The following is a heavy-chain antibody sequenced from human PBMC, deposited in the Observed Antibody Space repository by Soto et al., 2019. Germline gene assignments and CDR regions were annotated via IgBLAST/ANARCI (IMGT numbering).Heavy chain of an antibody. CDR2: IYPGDSDT. J-gene: IGHJ6*02. D-gene: IGHD6-13*01. CDR3: ARLGGSSSWAHYYYYGMDV. Sequence: PGESLKISCKGSGYSFTSYWIGWVRQMPGKGLEWMGIIYPGDSDTRYSPSFQGQVTISADKSISTAYLQWSSLKASDTAMYYCARLGGSSSWAHYYYYGMDVWGQGTTVTVSS. V-gene: IGHV5-51*01. CDR1: GYSFTSYW.